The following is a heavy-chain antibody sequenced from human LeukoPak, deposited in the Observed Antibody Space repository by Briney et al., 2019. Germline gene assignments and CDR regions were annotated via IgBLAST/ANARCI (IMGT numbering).Heavy chain of an antibody. V-gene: IGHV4-59*01. J-gene: IGHJ4*02. Sequence: SETLSLTCTVSGGSISSYYWSWIRQPPGKGLEWIGYIYYSGSTNYNPSLKSRVTISVDTSKNQFSLKLSSVTAADTAVYYYARRVVGGFDYWGQGTLVTVSS. D-gene: IGHD2-15*01. CDR3: ARRVVGGFDY. CDR1: GGSISSYY. CDR2: IYYSGST.